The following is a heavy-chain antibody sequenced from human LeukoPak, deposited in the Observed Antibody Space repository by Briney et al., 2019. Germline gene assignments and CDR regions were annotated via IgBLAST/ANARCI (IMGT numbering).Heavy chain of an antibody. Sequence: ASVKVSCKASGYTFTGYYMHWVRQAPGQGLEWMGWINPNSGGTNYAQKFQGRVTMTRDTSISTAYMELSRLRSDDTAVYYCARDLEMATSPGYWGQGTLVTVSS. D-gene: IGHD5-24*01. CDR2: INPNSGGT. V-gene: IGHV1-2*02. J-gene: IGHJ4*02. CDR1: GYTFTGYY. CDR3: ARDLEMATSPGY.